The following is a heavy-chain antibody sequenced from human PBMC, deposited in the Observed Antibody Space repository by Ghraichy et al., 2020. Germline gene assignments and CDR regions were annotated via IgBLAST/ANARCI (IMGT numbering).Heavy chain of an antibody. D-gene: IGHD5-18*01. Sequence: GESLRLSCAASGFTFSFYAMSWVRQAPGQGLEWVSDITGSAGSTNYADSVKGRFTVARDNAKNTLYLQMNNLRVEDTAVYYCAKKVRADTSMVTFDYWGQGTLVTVSS. J-gene: IGHJ4*02. CDR2: ITGSAGST. V-gene: IGHV3-23*01. CDR1: GFTFSFYA. CDR3: AKKVRADTSMVTFDY.